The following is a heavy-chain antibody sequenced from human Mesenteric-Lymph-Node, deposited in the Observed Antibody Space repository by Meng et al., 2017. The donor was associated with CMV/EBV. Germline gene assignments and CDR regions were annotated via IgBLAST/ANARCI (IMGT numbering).Heavy chain of an antibody. CDR1: GFTFSSYE. D-gene: IGHD1-26*01. Sequence: GGSLRLSCAASGFTFSSYEMTWVRQAPGKGLEWVSYISSGGSTIYYADSVKGRFTISRDSAKNSLYLQMNSLRAEDTAVYYCAREIGGSYSYLGMDVWGQGTTVTVSS. J-gene: IGHJ6*02. CDR3: AREIGGSYSYLGMDV. CDR2: ISSGGSTI. V-gene: IGHV3-48*03.